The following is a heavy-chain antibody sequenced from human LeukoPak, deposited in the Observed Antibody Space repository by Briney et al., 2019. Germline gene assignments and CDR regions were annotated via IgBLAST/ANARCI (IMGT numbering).Heavy chain of an antibody. CDR2: IRSKANSYAT. Sequence: GGSLRLSCAASGFTFSGSAMHWVRQASGKGLEWVGRIRSKANSYATAYAASVKGRFTISRDDSKNTAYLQMNSLKTEDTTVYYCTGIDSSGYSNVDYYYYYMDVWGKGTTVTVSS. V-gene: IGHV3-73*01. CDR3: TGIDSSGYSNVDYYYYYMDV. D-gene: IGHD3-22*01. J-gene: IGHJ6*03. CDR1: GFTFSGSA.